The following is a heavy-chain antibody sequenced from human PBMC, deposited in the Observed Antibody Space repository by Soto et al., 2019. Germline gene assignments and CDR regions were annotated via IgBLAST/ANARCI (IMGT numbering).Heavy chain of an antibody. V-gene: IGHV4-34*01. D-gene: IGHD4-17*01. J-gene: IGHJ4*02. CDR3: ARYYGGKVLDY. Sequence: QVQLQQWGAGLLKPSETLSLTCAVYGRSFSGYYWSWIRQPPGKGLEWIGEINHSGSTNYNPSLKSRVTISVDTSISVDTSKNQFSLKLSSVTAADTAVYYCARYYGGKVLDYGGQGTLVTVSS. CDR1: GRSFSGYY. CDR2: INHSGST.